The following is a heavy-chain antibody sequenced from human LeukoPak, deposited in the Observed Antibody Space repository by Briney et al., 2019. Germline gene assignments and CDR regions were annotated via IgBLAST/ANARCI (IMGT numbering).Heavy chain of an antibody. J-gene: IGHJ6*03. CDR2: INPSGGST. CDR3: ARVPEQLDPGDYYYYMDV. Sequence: GASVKVSCKASGYTFTSYYMHWVRQAPGQGLDWMGIINPSGGSTSYAQKFQGRVIMTRDTSTRTVYMELSSLRSEDTAVYYCARVPEQLDPGDYYYYMDVWGKGTTVTVSS. CDR1: GYTFTSYY. V-gene: IGHV1-46*03. D-gene: IGHD6-13*01.